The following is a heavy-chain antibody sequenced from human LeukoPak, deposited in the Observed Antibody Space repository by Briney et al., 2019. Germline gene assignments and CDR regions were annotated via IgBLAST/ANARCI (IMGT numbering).Heavy chain of an antibody. Sequence: GGSLRLSCAASGFTFSSYSMNWVRQAPGKGLEWVSSISSSSSYIYYADSVKGRFTISRDNAKNSLYLQMNSLRAEDTAVYYCARALSYYDSSGYYYRGYYFDYWGQGTLVTVSS. V-gene: IGHV3-21*01. CDR2: ISSSSSYI. J-gene: IGHJ4*02. CDR3: ARALSYYDSSGYYYRGYYFDY. D-gene: IGHD3-22*01. CDR1: GFTFSSYS.